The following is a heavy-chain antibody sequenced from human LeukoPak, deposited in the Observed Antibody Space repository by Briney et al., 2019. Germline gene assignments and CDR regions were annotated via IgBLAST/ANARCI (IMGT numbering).Heavy chain of an antibody. CDR3: TTGVVEYYDTTSQKPFDY. Sequence: GGPLRLSCAASGFTFSNAWMSWVRQAPGKGLEWVGRIKSKTDGGTTDYAAPVKGRFTISRDDSKNTLYLQMNNLKTEDTAVYYCTTGVVEYYDTTSQKPFDYWGQGTLVTVSS. J-gene: IGHJ4*02. CDR2: IKSKTDGGTT. D-gene: IGHD3-22*01. CDR1: GFTFSNAW. V-gene: IGHV3-15*01.